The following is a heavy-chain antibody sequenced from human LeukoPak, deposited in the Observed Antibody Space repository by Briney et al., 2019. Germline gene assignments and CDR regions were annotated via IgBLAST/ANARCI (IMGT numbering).Heavy chain of an antibody. CDR1: GGSFSGYY. D-gene: IGHD2-8*01. CDR3: ARGPFYCTNGVCYGASPLYFDY. V-gene: IGHV4-34*01. J-gene: IGHJ4*02. Sequence: SETLSLTCAVYGGSFSGYYWSWIRQPPGKGREWIGEINHSGSTNYNPSLKSRVTISVDTSKNQFSLKLSSVTAADTAVYYCARGPFYCTNGVCYGASPLYFDYWGQGTLVTVSS. CDR2: INHSGST.